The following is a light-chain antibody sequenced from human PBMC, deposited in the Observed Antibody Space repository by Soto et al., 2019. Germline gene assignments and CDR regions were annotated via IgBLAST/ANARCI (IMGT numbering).Light chain of an antibody. CDR2: AAS. Sequence: DIRMTQSPSSLSASVRDRVIITCRASQSISTYLNWYQQKPGKPPKLLIYAASSLQSGVPSRFSGSGSGTQFTLSISSLQPEDFASYYCQQSHSTPPPFGQGTTVEIK. CDR1: QSISTY. V-gene: IGKV1-39*01. CDR3: QQSHSTPPP. J-gene: IGKJ1*01.